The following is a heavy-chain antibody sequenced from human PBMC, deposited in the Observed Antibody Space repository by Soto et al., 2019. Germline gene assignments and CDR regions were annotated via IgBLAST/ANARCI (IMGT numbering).Heavy chain of an antibody. CDR2: IYPGDSDT. CDR1: GYSFTSYW. J-gene: IGHJ4*02. D-gene: IGHD2-21*02. V-gene: IGHV5-51*01. CDR3: ARYCGGDCSLPDYFDY. Sequence: PGESLKISCKGSGYSFTSYWIGWVRQMPGKGLEWMGIIYPGDSDTRYSPSFQGQVTISADKSISTAYLQWSSLKASDTAMYYCARYCGGDCSLPDYFDYWGQGTLVTVSS.